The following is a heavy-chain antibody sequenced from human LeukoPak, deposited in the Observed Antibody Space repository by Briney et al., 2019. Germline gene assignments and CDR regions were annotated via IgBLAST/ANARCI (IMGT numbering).Heavy chain of an antibody. D-gene: IGHD6-13*01. Sequence: GASVKVSCKASGNTFTSYYMHWVRQAPGQGLEWMGIINPSGGSTSYAQKFQGRVTMTRDTSTSTVYMELSSLRSEDTAVYYCASAGSPTGAFDIWGQGTMVTVSS. CDR1: GNTFTSYY. J-gene: IGHJ3*02. CDR2: INPSGGST. V-gene: IGHV1-46*01. CDR3: ASAGSPTGAFDI.